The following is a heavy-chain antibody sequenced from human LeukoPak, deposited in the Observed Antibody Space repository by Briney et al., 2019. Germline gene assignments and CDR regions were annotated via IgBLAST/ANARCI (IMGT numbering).Heavy chain of an antibody. Sequence: GGSLRLSCAASGFTFSSYAMHWVRQAPGKGLGWVAVISYDGSNKYYADSVKGRFTISRDNSKNTLYLQMNSLRAEDTAVYYCARVRSSGYSSSWYFDYWGQGTLVTVSS. CDR1: GFTFSSYA. CDR2: ISYDGSNK. CDR3: ARVRSSGYSSSWYFDY. D-gene: IGHD6-13*01. J-gene: IGHJ4*02. V-gene: IGHV3-30-3*01.